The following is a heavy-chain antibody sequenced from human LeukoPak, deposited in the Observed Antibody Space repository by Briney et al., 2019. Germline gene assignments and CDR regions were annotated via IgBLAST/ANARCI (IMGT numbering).Heavy chain of an antibody. V-gene: IGHV4-59*01. CDR3: ARHIAVGEDV. Sequence: SETLSLTCTVSGGSISSDYWNWIRQTPGRGLEWIGYIYYTGSTTYNPSLRSRLTISLDTSKNQVSLKLSSVTAADTAVYYCARHIAVGEDVWGQGTTVTVYS. J-gene: IGHJ6*02. D-gene: IGHD6-19*01. CDR2: IYYTGST. CDR1: GGSISSDY.